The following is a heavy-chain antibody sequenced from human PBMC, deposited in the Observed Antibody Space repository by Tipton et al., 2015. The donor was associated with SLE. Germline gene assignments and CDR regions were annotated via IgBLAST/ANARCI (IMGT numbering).Heavy chain of an antibody. V-gene: IGHV3-15*01. J-gene: IGHJ4*02. CDR1: GFTFVNAW. Sequence: SLRLSCEVSGFTFVNAWMSWVRQAPGKGLEWVGRIKSYSDGGTKQYAAGLRGRFAISRDDSRNTVYLQMYNLKTEDTAVYFCTTILDDYWGQGTLVTVSS. CDR3: TTILDDY. CDR2: IKSYSDGGTK. D-gene: IGHD1-1*01.